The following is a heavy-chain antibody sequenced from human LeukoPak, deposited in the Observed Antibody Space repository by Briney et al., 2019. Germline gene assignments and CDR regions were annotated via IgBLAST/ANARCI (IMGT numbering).Heavy chain of an antibody. CDR3: ARGSYYLYSSGWNLDY. J-gene: IGHJ4*02. CDR2: INPSGGST. V-gene: IGHV1-46*01. D-gene: IGHD6-19*01. Sequence: GASVKVSCKASGYTFTSYYMHWVRQAPGQGLEWMGIINPSGGSTSYAQKFQGRVTMTRDTSTSTVYMELSSLRSEDTAVYYCARGSYYLYSSGWNLDYWGQRTLVTVSS. CDR1: GYTFTSYY.